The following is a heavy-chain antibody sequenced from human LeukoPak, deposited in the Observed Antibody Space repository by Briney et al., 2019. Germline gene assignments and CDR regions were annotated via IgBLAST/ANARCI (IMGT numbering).Heavy chain of an antibody. CDR1: GFTFHNHG. CDR2: LNWNGDNT. Sequence: TGGSLRLSCAASGFTFHNHGMSWVRHAPGKGLEWVSALNWNGDNTGYADSVKGRFTISRDNAKESLYLQMNSLTAEDTAFYYCAREEGPYFDCWGQGTLVTVSS. J-gene: IGHJ4*02. CDR3: AREEGPYFDC. V-gene: IGHV3-20*04.